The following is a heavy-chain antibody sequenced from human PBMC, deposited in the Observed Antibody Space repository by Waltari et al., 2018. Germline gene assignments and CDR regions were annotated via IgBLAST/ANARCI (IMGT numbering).Heavy chain of an antibody. V-gene: IGHV3-23*01. D-gene: IGHD3-3*01. J-gene: IGHJ4*02. CDR1: GFTFSPFA. Sequence: EVQLLESGGGLVQPGGSLRLSCAGSGFTFSPFAMSWVRQAPTRGLEWVSGISGTGHKTFYADSERGRFAISRDNSKNTVYLQMNSLRAEDTAIYYCAKDGLLDTYFDSWGQGLLVTVSS. CDR2: ISGTGHKT. CDR3: AKDGLLDTYFDS.